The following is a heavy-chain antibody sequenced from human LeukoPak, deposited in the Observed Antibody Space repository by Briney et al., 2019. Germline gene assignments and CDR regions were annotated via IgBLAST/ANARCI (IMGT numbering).Heavy chain of an antibody. CDR2: IRSKAYGGTM. CDR3: ARHRRNTMIGTASSRGFDY. D-gene: IGHD3-22*01. CDR1: GFTFGDYA. Sequence: PGGSLRLSCTASGFTFGDYAMSWVRQAPGKGLEWVGFIRSKAYGGTMEYAASVKGRFTISRDDSKSIAYLQMNSLKASDTAMYYCARHRRNTMIGTASSRGFDYWGQGTLVTVSS. V-gene: IGHV3-49*04. J-gene: IGHJ4*02.